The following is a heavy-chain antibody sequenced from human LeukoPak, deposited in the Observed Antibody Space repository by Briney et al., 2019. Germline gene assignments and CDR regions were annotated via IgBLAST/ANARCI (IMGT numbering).Heavy chain of an antibody. CDR1: GGSFSSYY. CDR3: ATRYYYGSGSYNDY. D-gene: IGHD3-10*01. Sequence: PSETLSLTCAVYGGSFSSYYWSWVRQPPGKGLEWIGEINHSGSTNYNPSLKSRVTISVDTSKNQFSLKLSSVTAADTAVYYCATRYYYGSGSYNDYWGQGTLVTVSS. J-gene: IGHJ4*02. V-gene: IGHV4-34*01. CDR2: INHSGST.